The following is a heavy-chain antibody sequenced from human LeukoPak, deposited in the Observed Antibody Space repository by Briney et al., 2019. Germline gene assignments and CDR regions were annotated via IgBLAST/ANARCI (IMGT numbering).Heavy chain of an antibody. CDR2: IYYSGST. D-gene: IGHD3-10*01. Sequence: SETLSLTCTVSGGXISPYYCSWIRQPPGKGLEWIGYIYYSGSTNYNPSLKSRVTISVDTSKSQFCLKLSSATAADTAVYYCARGGGSGRGNWFDPWGQGSLVIVSS. V-gene: IGHV4-59*01. J-gene: IGHJ5*02. CDR3: ARGGGSGRGNWFDP. CDR1: GGXISPYY.